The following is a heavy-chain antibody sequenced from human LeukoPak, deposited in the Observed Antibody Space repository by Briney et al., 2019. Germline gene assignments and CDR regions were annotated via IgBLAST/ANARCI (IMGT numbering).Heavy chain of an antibody. CDR1: GYSFTSYW. Sequence: GESLKISCKGSGYSFTSYWIGWVRQMPGKGPEWMGIIYPGDSDTRYSPSFQGQVTISADKSISTAYLQWSSLKASDTAMYYCARTGCSSTSCYPEYFQHWGQGTLVTVSS. D-gene: IGHD2-2*01. CDR3: ARTGCSSTSCYPEYFQH. J-gene: IGHJ1*01. CDR2: IYPGDSDT. V-gene: IGHV5-51*01.